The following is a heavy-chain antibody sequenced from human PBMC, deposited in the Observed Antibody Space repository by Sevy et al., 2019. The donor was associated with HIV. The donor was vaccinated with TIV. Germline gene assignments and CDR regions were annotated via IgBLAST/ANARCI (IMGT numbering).Heavy chain of an antibody. J-gene: IGHJ6*02. CDR3: ARGLAALPGYYYGMDV. CDR2: IRYDGSTK. CDR1: GFTFSRYG. D-gene: IGHD6-6*01. V-gene: IGHV3-30*02. Sequence: GGSLRLSCAASGFTFSRYGMHWVRQAPGKGLEWVAFIRYDGSTKYYTESVKGLFTISRDNSKNTFYLQMSSLTSEDTAVYYCARGLAALPGYYYGMDVWGQGTAVTVSS.